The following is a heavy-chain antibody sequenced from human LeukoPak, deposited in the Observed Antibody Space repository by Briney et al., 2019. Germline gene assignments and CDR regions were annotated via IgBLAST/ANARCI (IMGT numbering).Heavy chain of an antibody. CDR2: ISAYNGNT. V-gene: IGHV1-18*01. J-gene: IGHJ4*02. CDR3: ARTVGSSGWWYYFDY. Sequence: ASVKVSCKASGYTVTSYGISWVRQAPGQGLEWMGWISAYNGNTNYEQKLQGRVTMTTDTSTSTADMELRSLRADDTAVYYGARTVGSSGWWYYFDYWGQGTLVTVSS. D-gene: IGHD6-19*01. CDR1: GYTVTSYG.